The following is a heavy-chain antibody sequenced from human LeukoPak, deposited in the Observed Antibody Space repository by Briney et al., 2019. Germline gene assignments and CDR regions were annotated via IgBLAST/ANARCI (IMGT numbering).Heavy chain of an antibody. D-gene: IGHD3-22*01. CDR2: INHSGST. CDR1: GGSFSGYY. V-gene: IGHV4-34*01. J-gene: IGHJ3*02. CDR3: ARVHYYDSSGYFPDI. Sequence: SETLSLTCAVYGGSFSGYYWSWIRQPPGKGLEWIGEINHSGSTNYNPSLKSRVTISVDTSKNQFSLKLSSVTAADTAVYYCARVHYYDSSGYFPDIWGQGTMVTVSS.